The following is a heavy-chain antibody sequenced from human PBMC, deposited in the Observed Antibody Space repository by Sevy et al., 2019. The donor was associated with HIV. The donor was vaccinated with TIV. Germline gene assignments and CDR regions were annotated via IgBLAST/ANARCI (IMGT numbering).Heavy chain of an antibody. J-gene: IGHJ3*02. CDR2: ISYDGSNK. CDR1: GFTFSSYA. Sequence: GGCLRLSCAASGFTFSSYAMHWVRQAPGKGLEWVAVISYDGSNKYYADSVKGRFTISRDNSKNTLYLQMNSLRAEDTAVYYCARQAREEWFTRAFDIWGQGTMVTVS. CDR3: ARQAREEWFTRAFDI. V-gene: IGHV3-30*04. D-gene: IGHD3-3*01.